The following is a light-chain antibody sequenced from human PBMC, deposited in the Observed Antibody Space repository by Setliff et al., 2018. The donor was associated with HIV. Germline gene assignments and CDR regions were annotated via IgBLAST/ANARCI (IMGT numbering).Light chain of an antibody. Sequence: SVLTQPPSASGTPGQRVTISCSGSSSNIGGNYVCWYQQLPGTAPKLLIYRNNQRPSGVPDRFSGSKSGTSASLAISGLRSEDEADYYCAAWDDSLSRYVFATGTKVTVL. CDR2: RNN. CDR3: AAWDDSLSRYV. CDR1: SSNIGGNY. J-gene: IGLJ1*01. V-gene: IGLV1-47*01.